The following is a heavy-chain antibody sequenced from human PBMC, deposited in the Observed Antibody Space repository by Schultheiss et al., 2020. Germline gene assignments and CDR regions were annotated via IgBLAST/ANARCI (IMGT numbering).Heavy chain of an antibody. D-gene: IGHD1-26*01. Sequence: GESLKISCAASGFTFSSYAMSWVRQAPGKGLEWVSAISGSGGSTYYADSVKGRFTISRDNSKNTLYLQMNSLRAEDTAVYYCAKVNEAVGATGHFDYWGQGTLVTVSS. V-gene: IGHV3-23*01. CDR1: GFTFSSYA. CDR3: AKVNEAVGATGHFDY. CDR2: ISGSGGST. J-gene: IGHJ4*02.